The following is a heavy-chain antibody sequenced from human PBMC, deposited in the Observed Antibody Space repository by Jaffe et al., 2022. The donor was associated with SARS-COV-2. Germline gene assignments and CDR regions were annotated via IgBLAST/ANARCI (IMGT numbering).Heavy chain of an antibody. CDR2: ISYDGSNK. D-gene: IGHD5-12*01. CDR3: ARDSAEMATDYYYYGMDV. J-gene: IGHJ6*02. CDR1: GFTFSSYA. V-gene: IGHV3-30-3*01. Sequence: QVQLVESGGGVVQPGRSLRLSCAASGFTFSSYAMHWVRQAPGKGLEWVAVISYDGSNKYYADSVKGRFTISRDNSKNTLYLQMNSLRAEDTAVYYCARDSAEMATDYYYYGMDVWGQGTTVTVSS.